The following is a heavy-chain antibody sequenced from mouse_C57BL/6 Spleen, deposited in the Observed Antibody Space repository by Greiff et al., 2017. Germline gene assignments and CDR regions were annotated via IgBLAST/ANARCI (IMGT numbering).Heavy chain of an antibody. CDR3: ARLAQPSIGYGSSYCYFDV. CDR1: GYTFTSYW. J-gene: IGHJ1*03. Sequence: QVQLQQSGAELVRPGSSVKLSCKASGYTFTSYWMHWVKQRPIQGLEWIGNIDPSDSETHYNQQFKDQATLTVDKSSSTAYMQLSSLTSEDSAVYYGARLAQPSIGYGSSYCYFDVWGTGTTVTVSS. V-gene: IGHV1-52*01. D-gene: IGHD1-1*01. CDR2: IDPSDSET.